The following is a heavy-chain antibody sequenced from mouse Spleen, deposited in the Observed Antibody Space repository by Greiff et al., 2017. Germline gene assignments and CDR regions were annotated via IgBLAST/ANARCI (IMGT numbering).Heavy chain of an antibody. V-gene: IGHV2-2*01. CDR1: GFSLTSYG. CDR2: IWSGGST. CDR3: ARRGMNSWFAY. J-gene: IGHJ3*01. Sequence: VQLQQSGPGLVQPSQSLSITCTASGFSLTSYGVHWVRQSPGKGLEWLGVIWSGGSTDYYAAFISRLSISKDNSKSQVFFKMNSLEADDTAIYYCARRGMNSWFAYWGQGTLVTVSA.